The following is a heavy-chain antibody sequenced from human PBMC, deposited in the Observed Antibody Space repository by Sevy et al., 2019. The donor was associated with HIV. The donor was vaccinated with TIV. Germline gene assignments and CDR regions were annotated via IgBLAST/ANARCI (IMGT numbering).Heavy chain of an antibody. V-gene: IGHV4-59*01. CDR1: AGSISAYY. CDR3: ARAPPVRSGDDSLNWFDP. Sequence: SETLSLTCSVSAGSISAYYWSWIRQPPGKGLEWIAYIHDSGNSNYNPSLKSRVTISMDTSKNQFSLKVTSVTEADTALYYCARAPPVRSGDDSLNWFDPWGQGILVTVPS. J-gene: IGHJ5*02. CDR2: IHDSGNS. D-gene: IGHD5-12*01.